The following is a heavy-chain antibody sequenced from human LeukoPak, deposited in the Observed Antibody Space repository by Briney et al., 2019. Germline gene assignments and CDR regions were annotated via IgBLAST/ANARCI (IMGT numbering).Heavy chain of an antibody. CDR2: ISGSGGST. Sequence: PGGSLRLSRAASGFTFSSYAMSWVRQAPGKGLEWVSAISGSGGSTYYADSVKGRFTISRDNSKNTLYLQMNSLRAEDTAVYYCAKDRYCSSTSCYDQAWRDDYWGQGTLVTVSS. CDR1: GFTFSSYA. D-gene: IGHD2-2*01. CDR3: AKDRYCSSTSCYDQAWRDDY. J-gene: IGHJ4*02. V-gene: IGHV3-23*01.